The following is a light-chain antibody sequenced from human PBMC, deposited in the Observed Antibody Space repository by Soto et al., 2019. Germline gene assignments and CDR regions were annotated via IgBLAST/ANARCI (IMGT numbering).Light chain of an antibody. CDR3: MQGTHWPWT. CDR2: MVS. J-gene: IGKJ1*01. CDR1: QSLVYSDGNTY. V-gene: IGKV2-30*01. Sequence: DVLMTQSPLSVPVTLGQPASISCRSSQSLVYSDGNTYLNWFQQRPGQSPRRLIYMVSKRDSGVPERFSGRGSGADFTLKISRVEAEDVGVYYCMQGTHWPWTFGQGTKVDIK.